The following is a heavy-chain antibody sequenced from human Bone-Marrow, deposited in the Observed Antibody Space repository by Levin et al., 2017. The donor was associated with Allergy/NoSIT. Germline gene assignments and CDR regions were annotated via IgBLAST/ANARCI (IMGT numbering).Heavy chain of an antibody. V-gene: IGHV1-3*01. CDR1: GYTFTSYA. D-gene: IGHD5-24*01. CDR3: ARDREVAQGNYYYYYMDV. J-gene: IGHJ6*03. Sequence: GASVKVSCKASGYTFTSYAMHWVRQAPGQRLEWMGWINAGNGNTKYSQKFQGRVTITRDTSASTAYMELSSLRSEDTAVYYCARDREVAQGNYYYYYMDVWGKGTTVTVSS. CDR2: INAGNGNT.